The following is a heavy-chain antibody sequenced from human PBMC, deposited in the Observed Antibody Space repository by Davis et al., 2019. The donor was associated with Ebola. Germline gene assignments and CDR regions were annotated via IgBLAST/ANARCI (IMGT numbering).Heavy chain of an antibody. V-gene: IGHV4-38-2*02. CDR2: IYHSGST. Sequence: SETLSLTCTVSGYSISSGYYWGWIRQPPGKGLEWIGSIYHSGSTYYNPSLKSRVTISVDTSKNQFSLKLSSVTAADTAVYYCAREVVATIPGAFDIWGQGTMVTFSS. CDR1: GYSISSGYY. D-gene: IGHD5-12*01. J-gene: IGHJ3*02. CDR3: AREVVATIPGAFDI.